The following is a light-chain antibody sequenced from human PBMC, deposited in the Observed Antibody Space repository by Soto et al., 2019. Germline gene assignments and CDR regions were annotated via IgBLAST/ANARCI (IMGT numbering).Light chain of an antibody. V-gene: IGKV1-39*01. CDR3: QQSYSAPT. CDR2: AAS. CDR1: QSISSY. Sequence: DIQMTQSPSSLSASVGDRVTITCRASQSISSYLNWYQQKPGKAPKLLIYAASSLQSGVPSRFSGSGSGTAFTLTISRLPTVDFAHSYCQQSYSAPTFGQGTKLEIK. J-gene: IGKJ2*01.